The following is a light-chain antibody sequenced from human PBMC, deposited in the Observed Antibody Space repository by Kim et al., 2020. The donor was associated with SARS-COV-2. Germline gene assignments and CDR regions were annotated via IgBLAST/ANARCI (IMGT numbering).Light chain of an antibody. CDR2: TAS. Sequence: ASVGDRVTITRRASQDISNWLAWYQQKPGKAPNLLIYTASSLQSGVPSRFSGSGSGTDFTLTISSLQPEDFATYYCQQANSFPLTFGGGTKVDIK. J-gene: IGKJ4*01. V-gene: IGKV1-12*01. CDR3: QQANSFPLT. CDR1: QDISNW.